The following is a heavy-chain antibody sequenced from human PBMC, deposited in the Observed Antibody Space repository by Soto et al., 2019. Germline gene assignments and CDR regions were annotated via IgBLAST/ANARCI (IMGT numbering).Heavy chain of an antibody. J-gene: IGHJ6*02. V-gene: IGHV1-69*13. CDR1: GGTFSSYA. Sequence: ASVKVSCKASGGTFSSYAISWVRQAPGQGLEWMGGIIPIFGTANYAQKFQGRVTITADESTSTAYMELSSLRSEDTAVYYCARDHYYDSSGYYYDSDYYGMDVWGQGTTVTVSS. CDR2: IIPIFGTA. CDR3: ARDHYYDSSGYYYDSDYYGMDV. D-gene: IGHD3-22*01.